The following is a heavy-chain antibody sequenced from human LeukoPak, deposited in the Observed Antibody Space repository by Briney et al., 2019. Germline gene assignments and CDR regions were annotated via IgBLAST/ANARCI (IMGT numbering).Heavy chain of an antibody. V-gene: IGHV3-30-3*01. J-gene: IGHJ4*02. CDR2: ISYDGSNK. CDR3: AKGPTYDSLPYYFDY. Sequence: GGSLRLSCVASGFTFSSYAMHWVRQAPRKGLEWVALISYDGSNKYYADSVKGRFTISRDNPKNTLYLQMNSLRAEDTAVYYCAKGPTYDSLPYYFDYWGQGTLVTVSS. CDR1: GFTFSSYA. D-gene: IGHD3-22*01.